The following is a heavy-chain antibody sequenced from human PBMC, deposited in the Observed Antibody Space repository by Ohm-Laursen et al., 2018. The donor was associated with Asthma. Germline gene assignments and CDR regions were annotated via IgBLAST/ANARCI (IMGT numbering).Heavy chain of an antibody. J-gene: IGHJ4*02. V-gene: IGHV3-30*03. Sequence: SLRLSCSASGFTFSSYGMHWVRQAPGKGLEWVAVISYDGSNKYYADSVKGRFTISRDNSKNTLYLQMNSLRAEDTAVYYCARESYLDYWGQGTLVTVSS. CDR3: ARESYLDY. CDR2: ISYDGSNK. CDR1: GFTFSSYG. D-gene: IGHD3-10*01.